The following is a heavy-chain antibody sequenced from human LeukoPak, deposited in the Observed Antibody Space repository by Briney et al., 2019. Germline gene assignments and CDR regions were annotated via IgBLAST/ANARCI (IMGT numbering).Heavy chain of an antibody. CDR1: GFTVSSNY. CDR2: IYSGGST. CDR3: AREPNCSGGSCLDAFDI. Sequence: PGGSLRLSCAASGFTVSSNYMSWVRQAPGKGLEWASVIYSGGSTYYADSVKGRFTISRDNSKNTLYLQMNSLRAEDTAVYYCAREPNCSGGSCLDAFDIWGQGTMVTVSS. D-gene: IGHD2-15*01. J-gene: IGHJ3*02. V-gene: IGHV3-53*01.